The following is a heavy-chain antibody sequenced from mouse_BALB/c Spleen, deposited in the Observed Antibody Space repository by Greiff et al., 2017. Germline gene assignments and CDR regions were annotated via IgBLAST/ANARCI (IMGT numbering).Heavy chain of an antibody. CDR3: AREILYYGSSSFAY. Sequence: QVQLQQPGAELVKPGASVKLSCKASGYTFTSYWMHWVKQRPGQGLEWIGWIYPGNVNTKYNEKFKGKATLTADKSSSTAYMQLSSLTSEDSAVYFCAREILYYGSSSFAYWGQGTLVTVSA. CDR1: GYTFTSYW. J-gene: IGHJ3*01. D-gene: IGHD1-1*01. V-gene: IGHV1S56*01. CDR2: IYPGNVNT.